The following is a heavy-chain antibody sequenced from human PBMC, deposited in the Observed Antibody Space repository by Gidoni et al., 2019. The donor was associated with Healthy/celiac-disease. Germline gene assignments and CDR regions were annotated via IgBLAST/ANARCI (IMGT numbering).Heavy chain of an antibody. CDR1: GGSFSGYY. J-gene: IGHJ5*02. Sequence: QVQLQQWGAGLLKPSETLSLTCAVYGGSFSGYYWSWIRQPPGKGLEWIGEINHSGSTNYNPSLKSRVTISVDTSKNQFSLKLSSVTAADTAVYYCARGPNPTVTRVGWFDPWGQGTLVTVSS. D-gene: IGHD4-17*01. CDR3: ARGPNPTVTRVGWFDP. V-gene: IGHV4-34*01. CDR2: INHSGST.